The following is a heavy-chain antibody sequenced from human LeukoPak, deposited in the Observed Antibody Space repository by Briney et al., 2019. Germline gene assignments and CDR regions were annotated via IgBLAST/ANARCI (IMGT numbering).Heavy chain of an antibody. CDR3: ARGRSYTAMATRGPLMDV. Sequence: ASGTVSCTSSGYTFTIYDINLVRHATGQGLGWMGGMNPNSGNTGYAQKCRGRVTMTRNTSISTAYMELSSLRSEDTAVYYCARGRSYTAMATRGPLMDVWGKGTTVTVSS. V-gene: IGHV1-8*01. CDR1: GYTFTIYD. J-gene: IGHJ6*03. CDR2: MNPNSGNT. D-gene: IGHD5-18*01.